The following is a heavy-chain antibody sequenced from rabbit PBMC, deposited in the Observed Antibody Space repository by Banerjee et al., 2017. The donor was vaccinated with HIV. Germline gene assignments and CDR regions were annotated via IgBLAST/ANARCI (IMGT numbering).Heavy chain of an antibody. J-gene: IGHJ4*01. CDR2: IGTGSGST. Sequence: QEQLEESGGGLVKPGGTLTLTCKASGIDFSSGYWICWVRQAPGKGLEWIGCIGTGSGSTWYASWARGRFTISKTSSTTVTLQMTSLTAADTATYFCARAAYVGYGYDLWGPGTLVTVS. V-gene: IGHV1S45*01. CDR3: ARAAYVGYGYDL. CDR1: GIDFSSGYW. D-gene: IGHD6-1*01.